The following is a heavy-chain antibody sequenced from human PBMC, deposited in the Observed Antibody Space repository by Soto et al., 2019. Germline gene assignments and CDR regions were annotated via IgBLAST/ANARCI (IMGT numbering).Heavy chain of an antibody. Sequence: QVQLVESGGGVVQPGRSLRLSCAASGFSFSNYGMHWVRQAPGKGLEWVAVIWFDETDKYYARTVKGRLTISRDNSKSTLYLQMDSLRAEDTAVYYCARDLLPSAAYFYGMDVWGQGSTVTVSS. CDR3: ARDLLPSAAYFYGMDV. CDR1: GFSFSNYG. D-gene: IGHD2-2*01. J-gene: IGHJ6*02. V-gene: IGHV3-33*01. CDR2: IWFDETDK.